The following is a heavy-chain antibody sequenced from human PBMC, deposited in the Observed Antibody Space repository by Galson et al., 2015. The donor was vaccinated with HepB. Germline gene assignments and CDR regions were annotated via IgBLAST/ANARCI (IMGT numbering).Heavy chain of an antibody. CDR2: ISSSSSYI. Sequence: SLRLSCAASGFTFSSYSMNWVRQAPGKGLEWVSSISSSSSYIYYADSVKGRFTISRDNAKNSLYLQMNSLRAEDTAVYYCAREGALRVLALDYWGQGTLVTVSS. V-gene: IGHV3-21*01. CDR1: GFTFSSYS. CDR3: AREGALRVLALDY. J-gene: IGHJ4*02. D-gene: IGHD2-8*01.